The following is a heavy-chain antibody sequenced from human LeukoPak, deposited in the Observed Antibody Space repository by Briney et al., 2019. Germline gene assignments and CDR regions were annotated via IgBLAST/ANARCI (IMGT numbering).Heavy chain of an antibody. D-gene: IGHD2/OR15-2a*01. CDR3: ARDTWNSHYYFDY. CDR2: ISSRSRTI. J-gene: IGHJ4*02. CDR1: GFNFNNYY. Sequence: GGSLRLSCAVSGFNFNNYYMTWIRQAPRKGLEWVSYISSRSRTIYYADSVKGRFTISRDNAKSSLYLQMNSLRVEDTAVYYCARDTWNSHYYFDYWGQEILVTVSS. V-gene: IGHV3-11*01.